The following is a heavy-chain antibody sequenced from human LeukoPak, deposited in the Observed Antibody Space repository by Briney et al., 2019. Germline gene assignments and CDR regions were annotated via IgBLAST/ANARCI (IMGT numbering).Heavy chain of an antibody. V-gene: IGHV1-24*01. D-gene: IGHD2-15*01. CDR1: GYTLTELS. CDR2: FDPEDGET. CDR3: ATFSVVVAATGFDY. J-gene: IGHJ4*02. Sequence: ASVKVSCKVSGYTLTELSMHWVRQAPGKGLEWIGGFDPEDGETIYAQKFQGRVTMTGDTSTDTAYMELSSLRSEDTAVYYCATFSVVVAATGFDYWGQGTLVTVSS.